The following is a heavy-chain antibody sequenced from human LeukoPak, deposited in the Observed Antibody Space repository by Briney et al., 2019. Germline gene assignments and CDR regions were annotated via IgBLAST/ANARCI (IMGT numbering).Heavy chain of an antibody. CDR2: ISSSSSTT. J-gene: IGHJ4*02. D-gene: IGHD3-10*01. CDR1: GFTFSSYS. V-gene: IGHV3-48*01. CDR3: ARGGVAPFDY. Sequence: GGTLRLSCAASGFTFSSYSMNWVRQAPGKGLEWVSYISSSSSTTYYADSVKGRFTISRDNSKNTLYLQMNSLRAEDTAVYYCARGGVAPFDYWGQGTLVTVSS.